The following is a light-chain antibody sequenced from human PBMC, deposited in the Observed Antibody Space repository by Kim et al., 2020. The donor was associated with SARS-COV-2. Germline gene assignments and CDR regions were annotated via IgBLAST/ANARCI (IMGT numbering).Light chain of an antibody. CDR1: QSVSSSS. CDR3: QQYGSSPPWT. J-gene: IGKJ1*01. Sequence: PGERATPSCRASQSVSSSSLAWYPQKPGQAPRLLIYGASSRATGIPDRFSGSGSGTDFTLTISRLEPEDFAVYYCQQYGSSPPWTFGQGTKVEIK. V-gene: IGKV3-20*01. CDR2: GAS.